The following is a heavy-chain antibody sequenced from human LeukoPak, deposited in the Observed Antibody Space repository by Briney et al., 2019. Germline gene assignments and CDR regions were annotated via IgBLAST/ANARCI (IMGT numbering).Heavy chain of an antibody. CDR1: GFTFSIYA. Sequence: RSGGSLRLSCAASGFTFSIYAMSWVRQAPGKGLEWVSAISGGGGSTYNADSVKGRFTISRDNSKSALYLRMNRLRAEDTAVYYCAKGAGVVVITAVCFDYWGQGALVTVSS. V-gene: IGHV3-23*01. CDR3: AKGAGVVVITAVCFDY. J-gene: IGHJ4*02. D-gene: IGHD3-22*01. CDR2: ISGGGGST.